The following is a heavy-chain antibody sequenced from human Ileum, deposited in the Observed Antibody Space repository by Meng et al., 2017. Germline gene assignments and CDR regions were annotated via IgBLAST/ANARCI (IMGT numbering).Heavy chain of an antibody. CDR2: IYYGGST. Sequence: VSSGSFTKNNYYWVWIRRPPGKGLEWIGSIYYGGSTYYNPSLKSRVTISVDTSTNQFSLKLISVTAADTAVYYCARRAHYGDPPRWGQGTLVTVSS. D-gene: IGHD4-17*01. CDR1: SGSFTKNNYY. V-gene: IGHV4-39*01. CDR3: ARRAHYGDPPR. J-gene: IGHJ4*02.